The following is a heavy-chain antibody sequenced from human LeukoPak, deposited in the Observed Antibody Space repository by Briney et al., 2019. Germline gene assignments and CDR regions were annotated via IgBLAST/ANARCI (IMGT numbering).Heavy chain of an antibody. Sequence: SETLSLTCTVSGGSISSYYWSWIRQPPGKGLEWVGYIYYSGSTNYNPSLKSRVTISVDTSKNQFSLKLSSATAADTAVYYCARDRKAAWEGAFDIWGQGTMVTVSS. CDR1: GGSISSYY. D-gene: IGHD1-26*01. CDR3: ARDRKAAWEGAFDI. CDR2: IYYSGST. V-gene: IGHV4-59*01. J-gene: IGHJ3*02.